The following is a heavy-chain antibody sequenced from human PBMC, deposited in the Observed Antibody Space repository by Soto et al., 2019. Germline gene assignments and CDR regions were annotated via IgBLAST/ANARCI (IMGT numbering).Heavy chain of an antibody. V-gene: IGHV1-8*01. D-gene: IGHD2-2*01. J-gene: IGHJ4*02. CDR3: ARGSGRVVPAAIGY. CDR2: MNPNSGNT. CDR1: GYTFTSYD. Sequence: ASVKVSCKASGYTFTSYDINWVRQATGQGLEWMGWMNPNSGNTGYAQKFQGRVTMTRNTSISTAYMELSSLRSEDTAVYYCARGSGRVVPAAIGYWGQGTLVTVSS.